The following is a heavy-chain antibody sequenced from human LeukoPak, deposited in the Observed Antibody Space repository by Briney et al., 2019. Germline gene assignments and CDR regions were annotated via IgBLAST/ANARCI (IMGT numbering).Heavy chain of an antibody. CDR3: ARRSSSSHDY. CDR1: GYTFTSFD. CDR2: MNPNSGNT. D-gene: IGHD6-6*01. V-gene: IGHV1-8*03. J-gene: IGHJ4*02. Sequence: ASVKVSCKASGYTFTSFDINWVRQATGQGLEWIGWMNPNSGNTGYAQKFQGRVTITRNTSISTAYMELSSLRSEDTAVYYCARRSSSSHDYWGQGTLVTVSS.